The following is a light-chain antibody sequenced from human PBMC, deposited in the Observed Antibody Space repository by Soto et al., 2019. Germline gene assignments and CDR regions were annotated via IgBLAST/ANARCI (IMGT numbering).Light chain of an antibody. J-gene: IGKJ5*01. Sequence: EIVLTQSPGTLSLSPGERATLSCRASQSVSSGYLAWYQQKAGQAPRLLIYDAYNRATGIPPRFSGSGSGTDFTLTISSLEPEDSAVYYCQQRHMWPVTFGQGTRLEIK. V-gene: IGKV3D-20*02. CDR2: DAY. CDR1: QSVSSGY. CDR3: QQRHMWPVT.